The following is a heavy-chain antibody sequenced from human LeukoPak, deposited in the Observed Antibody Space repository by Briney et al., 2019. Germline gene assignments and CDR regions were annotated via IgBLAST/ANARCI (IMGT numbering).Heavy chain of an antibody. J-gene: IGHJ4*02. D-gene: IGHD5-12*01. CDR2: ISSNGGST. CDR1: GFTFSSYA. CDR3: VKDLGYSGYAFDY. Sequence: GGSLRLSCSASGFTFSSYAMHWVRQAPGKGREYDSAISSNGGSTYYADSVKGRFTISRDNSKNTLYLQMSSLRAEDTAVYYCVKDLGYSGYAFDYWGQGTLVTVSS. V-gene: IGHV3-64D*06.